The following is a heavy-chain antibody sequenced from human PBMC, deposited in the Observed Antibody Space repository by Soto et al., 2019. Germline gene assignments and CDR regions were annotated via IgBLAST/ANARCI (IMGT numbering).Heavy chain of an antibody. D-gene: IGHD2-2*01. CDR2: ISGSGGST. CDR1: GFTFSSYA. CDR3: AKGVAGCSSTSCYYYYMDV. Sequence: GGSLRLSCAASGFTFSSYAMSWVRQAPGKGLEWVSAISGSGGSTYYADSVKGRFTISRDNSKNTLYLQMNSLRAEDTAVYYCAKGVAGCSSTSCYYYYMDVWGKGTTVTVSS. J-gene: IGHJ6*03. V-gene: IGHV3-23*01.